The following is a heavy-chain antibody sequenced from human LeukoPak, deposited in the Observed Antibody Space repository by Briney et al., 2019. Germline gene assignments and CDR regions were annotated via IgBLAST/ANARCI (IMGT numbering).Heavy chain of an antibody. D-gene: IGHD2-2*01. CDR2: INPNSGDT. J-gene: IGHJ4*02. Sequence: KPGASVKVSCKASGYTVTGYYMHWVRQAPGRGLEWMGWINPNSGDTNYGQKFQGRVTMTRDTSISTAYMELSRLRSDDTAVYYCARDLILGSSTSHIFDYWGQGTLVTVSS. CDR1: GYTVTGYY. V-gene: IGHV1-2*02. CDR3: ARDLILGSSTSHIFDY.